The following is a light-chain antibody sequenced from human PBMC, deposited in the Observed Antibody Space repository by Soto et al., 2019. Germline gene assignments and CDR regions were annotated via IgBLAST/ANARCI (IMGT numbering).Light chain of an antibody. J-gene: IGLJ2*01. CDR3: SSYTSSSTLDVV. CDR2: EVS. Sequence: QSALTQPASVSGSPGQSITISCTGTSSDVGGYNFVSWYQQHPGKAPKLMIYEVSHRPPGVSNRFSGSKSGNMASLTISGLQAEDEADYYCSSYTSSSTLDVVFGGGTKLTVL. CDR1: SSDVGGYNF. V-gene: IGLV2-14*01.